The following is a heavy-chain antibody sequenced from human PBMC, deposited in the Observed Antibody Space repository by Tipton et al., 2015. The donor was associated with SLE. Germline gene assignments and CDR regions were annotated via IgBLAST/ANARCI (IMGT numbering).Heavy chain of an antibody. V-gene: IGHV3-23*01. J-gene: IGHJ4*02. CDR2: ISKSGDDT. CDR3: AKEGGFVPYYFDY. CDR1: GFTFSCYA. D-gene: IGHD3-3*01. Sequence: SLRLSCAASGFTFSCYAMRWVRQAPGKGLEWVSAISKSGDDTFYSDSVKGRITISRDNSKNTLYLLINSLRAEDTAVYYCAKEGGFVPYYFDYWGQGTLVTVFS.